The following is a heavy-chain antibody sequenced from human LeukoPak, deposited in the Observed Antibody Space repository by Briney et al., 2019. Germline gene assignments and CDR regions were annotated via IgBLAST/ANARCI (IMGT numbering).Heavy chain of an antibody. CDR1: GDSIYNSDYH. CDR2: INHSGST. Sequence: PSETLSLTCTVSGDSIYNSDYHWGWIRRPPGKGLEWIGEINHSGSTNYNPSLKSRVTISVDTSKNQFSLKLSSVTAADTTVYFCARSLDYYYYGMDVWGQGTTVTVSS. CDR3: ARSLDYYYYGMDV. V-gene: IGHV4-39*07. J-gene: IGHJ6*02.